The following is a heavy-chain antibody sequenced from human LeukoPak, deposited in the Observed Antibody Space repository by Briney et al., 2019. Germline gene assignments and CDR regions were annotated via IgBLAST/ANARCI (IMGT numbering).Heavy chain of an antibody. CDR1: GGSIRSGDYS. CDR3: ARDHTETSSLNFRNYYYYGMDI. V-gene: IGHV4-31*03. J-gene: IGHJ6*02. Sequence: SETLSLTCTVSGGSIRSGDYSWNWIRQHPGKGLEWIGYIYYSGSTYYNPSLTSRVTMSVDTSKNQFSLKLSSVTAADTAIYYCARDHTETSSLNFRNYYYYGMDIWGQGTTVIVSS. CDR2: IYYSGST. D-gene: IGHD4-4*01.